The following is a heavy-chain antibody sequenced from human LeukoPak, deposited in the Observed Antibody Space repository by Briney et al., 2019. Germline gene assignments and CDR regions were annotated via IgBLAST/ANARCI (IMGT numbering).Heavy chain of an antibody. Sequence: ASVKVSCKASGYTFTSYDINWARQATGQGLEWMGWMNPNSGNTGNAQKFQGRVTITRNTSISTAYMELSSLRSEDTAVYYCARWGDHYGGNSGYYFDYWGQGTLVTVSS. J-gene: IGHJ4*02. CDR2: MNPNSGNT. D-gene: IGHD4-23*01. V-gene: IGHV1-8*03. CDR1: GYTFTSYD. CDR3: ARWGDHYGGNSGYYFDY.